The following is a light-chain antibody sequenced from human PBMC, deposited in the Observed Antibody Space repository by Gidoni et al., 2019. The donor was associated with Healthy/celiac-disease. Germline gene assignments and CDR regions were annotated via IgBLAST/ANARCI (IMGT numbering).Light chain of an antibody. J-gene: IGLJ3*02. Sequence: QSVLTQPPSASGPPGQRVPISCNGSSSNIGAGYEVHWYQPLPGTAPKPLIYGNSNRPSGVPDRFSGSKSGTSASLAITGLQAEDEADYYCQSYDSSLSGSKVFGGGTKLTVL. CDR2: GNS. CDR3: QSYDSSLSGSKV. V-gene: IGLV1-40*01. CDR1: SSNIGAGYE.